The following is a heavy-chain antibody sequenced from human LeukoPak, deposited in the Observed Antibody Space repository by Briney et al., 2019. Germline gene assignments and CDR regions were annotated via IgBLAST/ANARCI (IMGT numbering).Heavy chain of an antibody. CDR3: AGADYGGNLFFDY. J-gene: IGHJ4*02. Sequence: GGSLRLSCAASGFTLSSYWMSWVRQAPGKGLEWVANIKQDGSEINYVDSVKGRFTISRDNAKNSMLLQMNSLRAEDTAVYYCAGADYGGNLFFDYWGQGALVTVSS. CDR2: IKQDGSEI. CDR1: GFTLSSYW. V-gene: IGHV3-7*04. D-gene: IGHD4-23*01.